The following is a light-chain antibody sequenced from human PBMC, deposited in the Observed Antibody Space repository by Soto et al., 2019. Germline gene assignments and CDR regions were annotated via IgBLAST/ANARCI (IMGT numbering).Light chain of an antibody. J-gene: IGLJ2*01. V-gene: IGLV2-14*01. CDR2: DVN. CDR3: SSYTSSSTLGV. Sequence: QSVLTQPASVSGSPGQSITISCTGTSSDVGGYNYVSWYQQHPGKAPKLMIYDVNNRPSGISYRFSGSKSGNTASLTISGLQAEDEADYYCSSYTSSSTLGVFGGGTKLTVL. CDR1: SSDVGGYNY.